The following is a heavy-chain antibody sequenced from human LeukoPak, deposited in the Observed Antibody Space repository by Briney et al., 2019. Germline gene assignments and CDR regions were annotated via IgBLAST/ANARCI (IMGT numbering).Heavy chain of an antibody. CDR1: GGSIRSHS. CDR3: ARDIGGDTDGRASYWFAP. V-gene: IGHV4-59*11. J-gene: IGHJ5*02. CDR2: INYFGTT. D-gene: IGHD1-1*01. Sequence: SETLSLTCTVSGGSIRSHSWHWIRQSPGRGLEWIGSINYFGTTTYKPSLKSRVTLSVDTSKNQFSLKLTSVTAADTAVYYCARDIGGDTDGRASYWFAPWGQGTLVTVSS.